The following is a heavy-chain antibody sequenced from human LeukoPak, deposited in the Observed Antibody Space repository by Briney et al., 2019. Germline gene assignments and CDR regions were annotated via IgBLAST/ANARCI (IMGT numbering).Heavy chain of an antibody. CDR1: GFTFGDYA. CDR3: TRANCVNGVCYHFDY. CDR2: IRKKGFGGTT. Sequence: GGSLRLSCTASGFTFGDYAMSWVRQAPGKGGEWVGFIRKKGFGGTTEYAASVKGRFTISRDDSKSIAYLQMNSLKTEDTAVYYCTRANCVNGVCYHFDYWGQGTLVTVSS. J-gene: IGHJ4*02. V-gene: IGHV3-49*04. D-gene: IGHD2-8*01.